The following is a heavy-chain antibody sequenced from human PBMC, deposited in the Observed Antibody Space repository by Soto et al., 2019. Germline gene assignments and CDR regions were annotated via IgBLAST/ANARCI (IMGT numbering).Heavy chain of an antibody. Sequence: GESLKISCKGSGYSFTSYWIGWVRQMPGKGLEWMGIIYPGDSDTRYSPSFQGQVTISADKPISTAYLQWSSLKASDTAMYYCARHSPSGRRSGYDAFDIWGQGTMGTVSS. CDR1: GYSFTSYW. CDR2: IYPGDSDT. CDR3: ARHSPSGRRSGYDAFDI. D-gene: IGHD3-10*01. V-gene: IGHV5-51*01. J-gene: IGHJ3*02.